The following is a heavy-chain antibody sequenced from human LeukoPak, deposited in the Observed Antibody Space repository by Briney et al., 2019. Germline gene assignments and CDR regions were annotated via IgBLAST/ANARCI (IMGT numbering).Heavy chain of an antibody. CDR1: GFTLSSYS. CDR2: ISGSGSST. D-gene: IGHD6-19*01. V-gene: IGHV3-23*01. J-gene: IGHJ4*02. Sequence: GGSLRLSCAASGFTLSSYSMNWVRQAPGKGLEWVLGISGSGSSTSYADSVKGRFTISRDNSKNTLYLQMNSLRAEDTAVYFCAKGLYSSGWYRGSDYWGQGTLVTVSS. CDR3: AKGLYSSGWYRGSDY.